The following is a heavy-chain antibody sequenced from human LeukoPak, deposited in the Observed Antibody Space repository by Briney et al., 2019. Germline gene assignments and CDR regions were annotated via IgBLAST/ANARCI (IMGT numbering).Heavy chain of an antibody. V-gene: IGHV1-46*01. CDR3: ARVDILTGYYFFDS. J-gene: IGHJ4*02. D-gene: IGHD3-9*01. Sequence: ASVKVSCKASGYTFTSYAMNWVRQAPGQGLEWMGIINPSGGSTSYAQNFQGRVSMTTDTSTSTAYMEVRSLRSDDTAVFYCARVDILTGYYFFDSWGQGTLVTVSS. CDR2: INPSGGST. CDR1: GYTFTSYA.